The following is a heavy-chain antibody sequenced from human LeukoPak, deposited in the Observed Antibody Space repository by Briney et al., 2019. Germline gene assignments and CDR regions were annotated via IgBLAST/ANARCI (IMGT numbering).Heavy chain of an antibody. J-gene: IGHJ4*02. CDR2: INSDGSST. CDR3: ARGAYSIDC. Sequence: GGSLRLSCVASGFTISSLWMHWVRQAPAKGLVWVSRINSDGSSTSYVDSVKGRFTISRDNAKNTLYLQMNNLRADDTAVYYCARGAYSIDCWGQGTLVTVSS. D-gene: IGHD4-11*01. V-gene: IGHV3-74*01. CDR1: GFTISSLW.